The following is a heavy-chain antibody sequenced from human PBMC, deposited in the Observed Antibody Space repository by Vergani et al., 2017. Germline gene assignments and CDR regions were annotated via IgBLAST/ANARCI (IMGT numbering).Heavy chain of an antibody. D-gene: IGHD3-10*01. CDR3: GRVADFYGLGSRLLDL. CDR2: IHYSENT. V-gene: IGHV4-59*11. CDR1: FDSIRNLY. Sequence: QVQLQESGPGLVKSSETLSLTCSVSFDSIRNLYCNWIRQPPGKGLEWIGSIHYSENTNYNPSLKTRVTISVDTSKDQFSLTLTSVTAADTAVYYCGRVADFYGLGSRLLDLWGQGILVTVSS. J-gene: IGHJ5*02.